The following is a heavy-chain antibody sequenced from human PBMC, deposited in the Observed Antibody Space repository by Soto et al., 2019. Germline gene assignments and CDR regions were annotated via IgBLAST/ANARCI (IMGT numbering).Heavy chain of an antibody. CDR3: ARGVRQLGRYYYYMDV. CDR1: GGSFSGYY. D-gene: IGHD6-6*01. V-gene: IGHV4-34*01. Sequence: SETLSLTCAVHGGSFSGYYWSWIRQPPGKGLEWIGEINHSGSTNYNPSLKSRVTISVDTSKNQFSLKLSSVTAADTAMYYCARGVRQLGRYYYYMDVWGKGTTVTVSS. J-gene: IGHJ6*03. CDR2: INHSGST.